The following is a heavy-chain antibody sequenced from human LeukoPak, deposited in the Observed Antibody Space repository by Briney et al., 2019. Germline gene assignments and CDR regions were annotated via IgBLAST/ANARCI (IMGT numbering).Heavy chain of an antibody. Sequence: GGSLRLSCAASGFTFSSYAMSWVRQAPGRGLEWVSAISGSGGSTYYADSVKGRFTISRDNSKNTLYLQMNSLRAEDTAVYYCAKPPHSGYYSPFDYWGQGTLVTVSS. CDR1: GFTFSSYA. J-gene: IGHJ4*02. CDR3: AKPPHSGYYSPFDY. D-gene: IGHD3-22*01. CDR2: ISGSGGST. V-gene: IGHV3-23*01.